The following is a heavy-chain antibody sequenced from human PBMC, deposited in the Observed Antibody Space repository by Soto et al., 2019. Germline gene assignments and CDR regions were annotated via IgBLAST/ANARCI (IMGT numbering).Heavy chain of an antibody. CDR1: LFTFRSYT. Sequence: EVQLLESGGGLVQPGGSLRLSCAASLFTFRSYTMSWARQAPGKGPEWVSAITASGDYTVYADSVKGRFTISRDNSKNTLFLEMSSLRAEDTGVYFCERREGSGSYYWDQKTLVTVSS. J-gene: IGHJ4*02. CDR2: ITASGDYT. D-gene: IGHD3-10*01. V-gene: IGHV3-23*01. CDR3: ERREGSGSYY.